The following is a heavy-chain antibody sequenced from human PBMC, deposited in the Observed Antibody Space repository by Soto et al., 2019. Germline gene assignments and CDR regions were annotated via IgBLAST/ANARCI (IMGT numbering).Heavy chain of an antibody. CDR1: GYSFTGYY. J-gene: IGHJ6*02. CDR2: SNPYSGGT. V-gene: IGHV1-2*02. Sequence: ASVKVSCKASGYSFTGYYLHWVRQAPGQGLEWLGWSNPYSGGTNYAQKFQGRVTMTRDTSISTAYMELSRLRSDDTAVYYCARLNTTRSRHGRDICHQETTVTVSS. D-gene: IGHD1-26*01. CDR3: ARLNTTRSRHGRDI.